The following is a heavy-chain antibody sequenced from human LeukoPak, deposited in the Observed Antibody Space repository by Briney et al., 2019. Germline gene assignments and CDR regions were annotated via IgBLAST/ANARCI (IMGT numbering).Heavy chain of an antibody. V-gene: IGHV4-34*01. J-gene: IGHJ4*02. Sequence: KASETLSLTCAVYGGSFSGYYWSWIRQPPGKGLEWIGEINHSGSTNYNPSLKSRVTISVDTSKNQFSLKLSSVTAADTAVYYCAREGSSGFRRYYDFWSGSSGFDYWGQGTLVTVSP. D-gene: IGHD3-3*01. CDR2: INHSGST. CDR3: AREGSSGFRRYYDFWSGSSGFDY. CDR1: GGSFSGYY.